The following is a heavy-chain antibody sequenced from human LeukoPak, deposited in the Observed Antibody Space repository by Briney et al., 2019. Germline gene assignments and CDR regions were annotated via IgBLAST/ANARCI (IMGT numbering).Heavy chain of an antibody. CDR1: GFTFSSYE. CDR2: IDGDGTTT. J-gene: IGHJ6*03. Sequence: QPGGSLRLSCAASGFTFSSYEMNWVRRAPGKGLVWVSRIDGDGTTTNYADSVKGRFTISRDNAKNTLYLQINSLSAEDTAVYYCYVHHYYYYMDVWGKGTTVTVSS. CDR3: YVHHYYYYMDV. V-gene: IGHV3-74*01. D-gene: IGHD3-16*01.